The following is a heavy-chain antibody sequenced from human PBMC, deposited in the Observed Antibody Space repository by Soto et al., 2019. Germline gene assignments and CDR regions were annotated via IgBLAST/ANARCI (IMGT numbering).Heavy chain of an antibody. CDR2: IIPIFGTV. Sequence: QVQLVQSGAEVKKPGSSVKVSCKASGGTFSSYAITWVRQAPGQGLEWMGGIIPIFGTVNYAQKFQGRVTIIADESMSTGYMELSSLRSEDTAVYYCASRAVGSNHWGMDVWGQGTTVTVSS. CDR1: GGTFSSYA. D-gene: IGHD6-19*01. CDR3: ASRAVGSNHWGMDV. J-gene: IGHJ6*02. V-gene: IGHV1-69*12.